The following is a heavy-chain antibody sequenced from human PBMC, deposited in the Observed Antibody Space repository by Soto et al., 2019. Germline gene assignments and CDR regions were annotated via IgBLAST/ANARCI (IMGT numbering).Heavy chain of an antibody. V-gene: IGHV3-33*01. Sequence: GGSLRLSCAASGFMSSNHGMHWVRQAPGKGLEWVAVIWSDGNNKYYADSVKGRFTISRDNSKNTVYLQMDSLRAEDTAVYYCVRGDNWNDEASDYWGQGTLVTVSS. D-gene: IGHD1-1*01. CDR1: GFMSSNHG. J-gene: IGHJ4*02. CDR3: VRGDNWNDEASDY. CDR2: IWSDGNNK.